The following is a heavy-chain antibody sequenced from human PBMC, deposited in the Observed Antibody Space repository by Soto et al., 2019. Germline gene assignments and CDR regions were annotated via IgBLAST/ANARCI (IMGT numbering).Heavy chain of an antibody. Sequence: SETLSLTCAVSGGSISSGGYSWSWIRQPPGKGLEWIGYIYHSGSTYYNPSLKSRVTISVDRSKNQFSLKLSSVTAADTAVYYCARGDCSSTSCYFGIHWFEPWGQGTLVTVSS. CDR3: ARGDCSSTSCYFGIHWFEP. V-gene: IGHV4-30-2*01. CDR2: IYHSGST. D-gene: IGHD2-2*01. J-gene: IGHJ5*02. CDR1: GGSISSGGYS.